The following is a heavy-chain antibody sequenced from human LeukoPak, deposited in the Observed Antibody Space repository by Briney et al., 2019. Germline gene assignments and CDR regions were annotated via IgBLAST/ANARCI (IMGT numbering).Heavy chain of an antibody. V-gene: IGHV4-38-2*02. J-gene: IGHJ4*02. CDR1: PYSISTGHY. CDR2: IYHSGHT. CDR3: ASDHSGWLGLGY. D-gene: IGHD6-19*01. Sequence: SETLSLTCSVSPYSISTGHYWGWIRQPPGKGLEWIGSIYHSGHTYYNPSLNSRVTISVDTSKNQFSLRLKSVSAADTAVYYCASDHSGWLGLGYWGQGTLVSVSS.